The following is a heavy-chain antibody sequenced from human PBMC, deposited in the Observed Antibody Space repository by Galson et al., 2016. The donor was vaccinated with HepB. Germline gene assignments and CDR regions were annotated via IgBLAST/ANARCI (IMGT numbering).Heavy chain of an antibody. CDR3: ARRIVAGTGNYGMDV. J-gene: IGHJ6*02. CDR2: IHSDGSST. CDR1: GFTLSGYW. V-gene: IGHV3-74*01. D-gene: IGHD6-19*01. Sequence: SLRLSCAASGFTLSGYWMHWVRQAPGKGLVWVSRIHSDGSSTNYADSVKGRFTISRDNAKNTLYLQMNSQSAEDTAVYYCARRIVAGTGNYGMDVWGQGTTVTVSS.